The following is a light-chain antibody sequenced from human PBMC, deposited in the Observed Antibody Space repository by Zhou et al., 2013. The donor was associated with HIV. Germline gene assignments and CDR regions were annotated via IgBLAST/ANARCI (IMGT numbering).Light chain of an antibody. CDR3: QHFNSYSHEVT. CDR2: DAS. J-gene: IGKJ5*01. Sequence: AIQLTQSPSSLSASVRDRIIITCRASQDIGSTLAWYQQKPGKPPNLLIYDASSLESGVPSRFSGSGSGTDFTLTIRSLQPEDFASYYCQHFNSYSHEVTFGQGTRLES. V-gene: IGKV1-13*02. CDR1: QDIGST.